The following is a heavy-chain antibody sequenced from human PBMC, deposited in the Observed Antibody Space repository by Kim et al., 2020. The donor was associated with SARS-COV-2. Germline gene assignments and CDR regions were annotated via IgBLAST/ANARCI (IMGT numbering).Heavy chain of an antibody. D-gene: IGHD3-16*01. CDR2: INWNGGST. CDR1: GFTFDDYG. CDR3: ARNFGGLRVNPIYWYFDL. J-gene: IGHJ2*01. V-gene: IGHV3-20*01. Sequence: GGSLRLSCAASGFTFDDYGMSWVRQAPGKGLEWVSGINWNGGSTGYADSVKGRFTISRDNAKNSLYLQMNSLRAEDTALYHCARNFGGLRVNPIYWYFDLWGRGTLVTVSS.